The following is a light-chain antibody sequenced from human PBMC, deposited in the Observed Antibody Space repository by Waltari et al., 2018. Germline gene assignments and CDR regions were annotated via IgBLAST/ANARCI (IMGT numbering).Light chain of an antibody. CDR1: QSVRTD. Sequence: EIEVTQSPATLSVSPGERVTLSCRASQSVRTDLAWYQQKPSLTPRVLIYDTSTRATGIAARFSGSGSGTEFTFTISSLQPEDFALYYCQHYGNWPLAFGGGTKVEIK. J-gene: IGKJ4*01. CDR2: DTS. V-gene: IGKV3-15*01. CDR3: QHYGNWPLA.